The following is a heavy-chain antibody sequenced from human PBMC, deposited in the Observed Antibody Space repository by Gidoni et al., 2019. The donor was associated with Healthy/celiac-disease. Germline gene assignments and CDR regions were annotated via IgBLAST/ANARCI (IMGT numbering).Heavy chain of an antibody. D-gene: IGHD2-15*01. CDR2: ISSSSSYI. V-gene: IGHV3-21*01. J-gene: IGHJ4*02. Sequence: EVQLVESGGGLVKPGGSLRLSCAAYGFTFRSYSLTWVRQAPGKGLELVSSISSSSSYIYYADSVKGRFTISRDNAKNPLYLQMNSLRAEDTAVYYCARRDYIGGSCYWGQGTLVTVSS. CDR1: GFTFRSYS. CDR3: ARRDYIGGSCY.